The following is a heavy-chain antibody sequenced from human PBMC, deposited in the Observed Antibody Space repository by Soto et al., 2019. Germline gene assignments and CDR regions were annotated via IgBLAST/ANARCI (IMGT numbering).Heavy chain of an antibody. J-gene: IGHJ4*02. CDR1: GDSINTRNYY. V-gene: IGHV4-39*01. Sequence: QLQLQESGPGLVKPSETLSLSCTVSGDSINTRNYYWAWVRQPPGKGLEYIGNVYYSGTTSYNPSLKRRVKISIDTSKNQFSMRLTSVTAADTAIYYCAKTMIRGQPRVWGQGTLVIVSS. CDR2: VYYSGTT. D-gene: IGHD3-10*01. CDR3: AKTMIRGQPRV.